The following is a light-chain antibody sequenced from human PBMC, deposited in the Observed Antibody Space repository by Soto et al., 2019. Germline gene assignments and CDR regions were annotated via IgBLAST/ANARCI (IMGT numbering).Light chain of an antibody. CDR2: DAS. V-gene: IGKV3-20*01. J-gene: IGKJ1*01. CDR1: QTVTSNY. Sequence: EIVLTQSPGTLSLSPGERATLSCRASQTVTSNYVAWYQQKPGQAPRLIIDDASNRATGIPDRFSGSGSDTDFTLTISRLEPEDFAVYYCQQCAHSPRTFGQGTKVEI. CDR3: QQCAHSPRT.